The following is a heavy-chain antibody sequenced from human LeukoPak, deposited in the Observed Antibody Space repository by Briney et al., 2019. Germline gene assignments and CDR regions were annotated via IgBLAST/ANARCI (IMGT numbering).Heavy chain of an antibody. CDR1: GYTFTGYY. CDR3: ATGGGYSFDY. Sequence: ASVKASCKASGYTFTGYYLHWVRQAPGQGLECMGWINPNTGGTNYAQKFQGRVTMTRDTSISTAYMELSRLRSDDTAVYFCATGGGYSFDYWGQGTLVTVSS. D-gene: IGHD5-18*01. CDR2: INPNTGGT. J-gene: IGHJ4*02. V-gene: IGHV1-2*02.